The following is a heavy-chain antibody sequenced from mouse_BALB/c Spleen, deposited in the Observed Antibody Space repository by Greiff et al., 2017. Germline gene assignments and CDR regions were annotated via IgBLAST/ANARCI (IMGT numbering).Heavy chain of an antibody. Sequence: EVKLQESGPGLVKPSQSLSLTCSVTGYSITSGYYWNWIRQFPGNKLEWMGYISYDGSNNYNPSLKNRISITRDTSKNQFFLKLNSVTTEDTATYYCARGDSSGSDYWGQGTTLTVSS. J-gene: IGHJ2*01. CDR3: ARGDSSGSDY. CDR1: GYSITSGYY. V-gene: IGHV3-6*02. D-gene: IGHD3-2*01. CDR2: ISYDGSN.